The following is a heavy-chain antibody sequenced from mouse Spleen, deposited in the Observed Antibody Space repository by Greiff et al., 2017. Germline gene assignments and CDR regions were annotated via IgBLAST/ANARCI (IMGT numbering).Heavy chain of an antibody. D-gene: IGHD1-1*01. Sequence: QVQLQQSGAELAKPGASVKLSCTASGYTFTSYWMHWVKQRPGKGLEWIGYINTSSGYTKYKQKFKDKATLTADKSSSTAYMQLSSLTYEDSAVYYCASYYYDGTHWGQGTLVTVSA. CDR1: GYTFTSYW. CDR2: INTSSGYT. V-gene: IGHV1-7*01. J-gene: IGHJ3*01. CDR3: ASYYYDGTH.